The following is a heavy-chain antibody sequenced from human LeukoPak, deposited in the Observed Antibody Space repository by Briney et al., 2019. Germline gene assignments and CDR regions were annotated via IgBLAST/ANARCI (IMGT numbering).Heavy chain of an antibody. CDR2: ISAYNGNT. CDR3: ASAYYDILTGFMNAFDI. V-gene: IGHV1-18*01. D-gene: IGHD3-9*01. CDR1: GYTFTSYG. Sequence: GASVKVSCKASGYTFTSYGISWVRQAPGQGLEWMGWISAYNGNTNYAQKLQGRVTMTTDTSTSTAYMELRSLRSEDTAVYYCASAYYDILTGFMNAFDIWGQGTMVTVSS. J-gene: IGHJ3*02.